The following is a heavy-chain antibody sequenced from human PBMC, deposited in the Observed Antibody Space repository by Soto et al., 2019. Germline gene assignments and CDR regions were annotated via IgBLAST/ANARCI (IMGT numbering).Heavy chain of an antibody. CDR2: ISGGGGGK. J-gene: IGHJ4*02. V-gene: IGHV3-23*01. CDR1: GFTFDNFA. CDR3: AKDVHYDSSGGLDY. D-gene: IGHD3-22*01. Sequence: GGSLRLSCTTSGFTFDNFAMSWVRQAPGRGLEWVSAISGGGGGKYYADSVKGRFIISRDNSKNTVYLQLNGFRTEDTAVYYCAKDVHYDSSGGLDYWGQGTLVTVSS.